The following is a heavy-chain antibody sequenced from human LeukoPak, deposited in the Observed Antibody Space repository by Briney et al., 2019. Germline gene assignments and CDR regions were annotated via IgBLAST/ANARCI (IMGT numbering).Heavy chain of an antibody. CDR1: GGTFSNYA. J-gene: IGHJ6*03. CDR3: ATDPRITVAGTGYYYYYMDV. Sequence: SVKVSCKASGGTFSNYALNWVRQAPGQGLEWMGGIIPIVETANYAQKFQGRVTISTDESTSTVFMELHSLRSEDTAVYYCATDPRITVAGTGYYYYYMDVWGKGTTVTVSS. V-gene: IGHV1-69*05. D-gene: IGHD6-19*01. CDR2: IIPIVETA.